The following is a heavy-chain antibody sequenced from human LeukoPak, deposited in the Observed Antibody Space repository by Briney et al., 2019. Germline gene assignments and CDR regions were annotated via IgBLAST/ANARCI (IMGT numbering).Heavy chain of an antibody. D-gene: IGHD6-19*01. CDR2: IYYSGST. Sequence: PSETLSLTCTVSGVSISSNNYYWGWIRQPPGKGLEWIGSIYYSGSTYYNPSLKSRVTISVDTSKNQFSLKLSSVTAADTAVYYCARRKTVAGRSHDYWGQGTLVTVSS. CDR1: GVSISSNNYY. J-gene: IGHJ4*02. V-gene: IGHV4-39*01. CDR3: ARRKTVAGRSHDY.